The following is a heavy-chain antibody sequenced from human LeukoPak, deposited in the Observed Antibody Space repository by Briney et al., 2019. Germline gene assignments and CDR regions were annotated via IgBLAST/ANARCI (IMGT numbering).Heavy chain of an antibody. V-gene: IGHV5-51*01. D-gene: IGHD2-21*01. CDR2: IYPGDSDT. Sequence: GESLKISCKGSGYSFTSYWIGWVRQMPGKGLEWMGIIYPGDSDTRYSPSFQGQVTISADKSISTAYLQWSSLKASDTAMYYCARSYEGVVIAIMYYFDYWGQGTLVTVSS. J-gene: IGHJ4*02. CDR1: GYSFTSYW. CDR3: ARSYEGVVIAIMYYFDY.